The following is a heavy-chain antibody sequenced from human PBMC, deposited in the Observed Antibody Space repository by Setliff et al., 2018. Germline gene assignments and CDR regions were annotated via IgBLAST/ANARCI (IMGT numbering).Heavy chain of an antibody. D-gene: IGHD3-3*01. CDR3: VRDISSASGILDF. V-gene: IGHV3-7*03. CDR2: IKQDGSEK. CDR1: GFTFSNYW. J-gene: IGHJ4*02. Sequence: GGSLRLSCTASGFTFSNYWMSWVRQTPGKGLEWVAHIKQDGSEKYYVDSVKGRFTFSRDNAKNSLFLEMNSLTVDDTALYYCVRDISSASGILDFWGQGSLVTVSS.